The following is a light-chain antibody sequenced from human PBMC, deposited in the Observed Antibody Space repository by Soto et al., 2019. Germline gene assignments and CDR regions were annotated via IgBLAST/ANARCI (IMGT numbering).Light chain of an antibody. Sequence: QSALTQPPSASVSPGQSVTVSCTGTSSDVGGYNYVSWYQQHPGKAPKLMIYEVSQRPSGVPDRFSGSKSGNMASLTVSGLQAEDEADYYCNSYAGSNNVFGTGTKVTVL. V-gene: IGLV2-8*01. J-gene: IGLJ1*01. CDR3: NSYAGSNNV. CDR2: EVS. CDR1: SSDVGGYNY.